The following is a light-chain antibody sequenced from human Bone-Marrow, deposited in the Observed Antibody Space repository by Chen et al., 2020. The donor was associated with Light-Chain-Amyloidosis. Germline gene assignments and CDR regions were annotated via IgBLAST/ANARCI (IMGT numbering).Light chain of an antibody. V-gene: IGLV2-14*01. Sequence: QSALTQPASVSGSPGQSITISCTGTSSDVGGDNHVSWYQQHPDKAPQLMIYEVTNRPSWVPDRCSGYKSDNTASLTISGLQTEDEADYFCSSYTITNTLVFGSGTRVTVL. CDR1: SSDVGGDNH. CDR3: SSYTITNTLV. CDR2: EVT. J-gene: IGLJ1*01.